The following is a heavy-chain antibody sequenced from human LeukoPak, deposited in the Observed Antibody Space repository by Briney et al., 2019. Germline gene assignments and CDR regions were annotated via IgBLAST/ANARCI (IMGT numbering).Heavy chain of an antibody. Sequence: GGSPRLSSAASGFTFCSDGVHCVREAPGTGLEWGAVMWYDGSNKYSADSVKGRFTISRDKSNNTLYLQMNSLRAEDTAVYYCAKTGGSYAFDYWGQGTLVTVSS. CDR1: GFTFCSDG. J-gene: IGHJ4*02. D-gene: IGHD1-26*01. CDR3: AKTGGSYAFDY. V-gene: IGHV3-33*03. CDR2: MWYDGSNK.